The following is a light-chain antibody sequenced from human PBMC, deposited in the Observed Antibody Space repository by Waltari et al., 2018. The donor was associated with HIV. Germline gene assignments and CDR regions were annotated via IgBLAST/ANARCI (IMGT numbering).Light chain of an antibody. Sequence: DIVMTQSPASLPVSLGERATIHCTSSQGLWHTSMRRHYLAWYQQRPGQPPKFLLAWASTRESAVPDRISGSGSGTDFTLAISSLQPEDVAVYYCQQYDDAPYTLGQGTKLEL. CDR3: QQYDDAPYT. CDR1: QGLWHTSMRRHY. CDR2: WAS. V-gene: IGKV4-1*01. J-gene: IGKJ2*01.